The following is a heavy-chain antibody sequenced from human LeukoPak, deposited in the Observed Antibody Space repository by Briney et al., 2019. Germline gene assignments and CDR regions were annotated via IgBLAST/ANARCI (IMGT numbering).Heavy chain of an antibody. V-gene: IGHV1-69*04. Sequence: SVKVSCKASGGTFSSYAISWVRQAPGQGLKWMGRIIPILGIANYAQKFQGRVTITADKSTSTAYMELSSLRSEDTAVYYCARSYSSSLPIDYWGQGTLVTVSS. CDR3: ARSYSSSLPIDY. D-gene: IGHD6-13*01. CDR1: GGTFSSYA. J-gene: IGHJ4*02. CDR2: IIPILGIA.